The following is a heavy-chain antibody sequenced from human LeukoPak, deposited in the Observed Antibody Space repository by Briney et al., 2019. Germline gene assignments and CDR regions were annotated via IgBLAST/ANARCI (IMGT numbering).Heavy chain of an antibody. Sequence: SETLSLTCTVSGGSISSYYWSWMRQPPGKGLEWIVYIYYSGSTNYNPSLKSRVTISVDTSKNQFSLKLSSVTSADTAVYYCARELKYGSGSYFDYWGQGTLVTVSS. CDR2: IYYSGST. D-gene: IGHD3-10*01. CDR3: ARELKYGSGSYFDY. V-gene: IGHV4-59*01. CDR1: GGSISSYY. J-gene: IGHJ4*02.